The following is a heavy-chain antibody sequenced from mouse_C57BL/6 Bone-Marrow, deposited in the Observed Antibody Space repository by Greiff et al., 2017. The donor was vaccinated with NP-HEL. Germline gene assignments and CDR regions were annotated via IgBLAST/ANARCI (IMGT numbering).Heavy chain of an antibody. Sequence: EVKLVESEGGLVQPGSSMKLSCTASGFTFSDYYMAWVRQVPEKGLEWVANINYDGSSTYYLDSLKSRFIISRDNAKNILYLQMSSLKSEDTATYYCARGTTVAPFAYWGQGTLVTVSA. V-gene: IGHV5-16*01. CDR2: INYDGSST. D-gene: IGHD1-1*01. CDR1: GFTFSDYY. J-gene: IGHJ3*01. CDR3: ARGTTVAPFAY.